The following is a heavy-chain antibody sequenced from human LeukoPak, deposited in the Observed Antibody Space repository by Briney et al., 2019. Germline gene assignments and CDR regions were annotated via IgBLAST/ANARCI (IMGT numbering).Heavy chain of an antibody. Sequence: PSQTLSLTCTVSGGSISSGDYYWSWIRQPPGKGLEWIGYIYYSGSTYYNPSPKSRVTISVDTSKNQFSLKLSSVTAADTAVYYCARDIKQQLPRRNWFDPWGQGTLVTVSS. CDR3: ARDIKQQLPRRNWFDP. CDR2: IYYSGST. J-gene: IGHJ5*02. V-gene: IGHV4-30-4*08. CDR1: GGSISSGDYY. D-gene: IGHD6-13*01.